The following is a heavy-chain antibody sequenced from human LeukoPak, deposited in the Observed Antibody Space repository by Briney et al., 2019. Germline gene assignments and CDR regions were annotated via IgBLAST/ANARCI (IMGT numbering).Heavy chain of an antibody. V-gene: IGHV5-51*01. CDR3: ARYHSGYDQNYYYYGMDV. CDR2: IYPGDSDT. J-gene: IGHJ6*02. Sequence: RGESLKISCKGSGYSFTSYWIGGVRQMPGKGLEWMGIIYPGDSDTRYSPSFQGQVTISADKSISTAYLQWSSLKASDTAMYYCARYHSGYDQNYYYYGMDVWGQGTTVTVSS. D-gene: IGHD5-12*01. CDR1: GYSFTSYW.